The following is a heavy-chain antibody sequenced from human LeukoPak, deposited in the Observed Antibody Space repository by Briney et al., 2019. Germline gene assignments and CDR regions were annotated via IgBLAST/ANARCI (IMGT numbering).Heavy chain of an antibody. J-gene: IGHJ6*03. V-gene: IGHV3-20*04. CDR1: GFSFDAYG. Sequence: GGSLRLSCAASGFSFDAYGMNWVRQAPGKGLEWVSGINWNGGSTGYADSVKGRFTISRDNAKNSLYLQMNSLRAEDTALYYCARIAAADLYYYYYMDVWGKGTTVTVSS. CDR2: INWNGGST. CDR3: ARIAAADLYYYYYMDV. D-gene: IGHD6-13*01.